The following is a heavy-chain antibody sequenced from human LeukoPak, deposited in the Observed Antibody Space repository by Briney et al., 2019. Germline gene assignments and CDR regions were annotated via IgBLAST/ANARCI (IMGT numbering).Heavy chain of an antibody. CDR1: GLTFSDYY. V-gene: IGHV3-11*01. CDR3: ARDSPDYSIGYYYYGMDV. J-gene: IGHJ6*02. Sequence: GGSLRLSCAASGLTFSDYYMSWIRQAPGKGLEWVSYISSSGSTTHYADPVKGRFTISRDNAKNSLYLQMNSLRAEDTAVYYCARDSPDYSIGYYYYGMDVWGQGTTVTVSS. D-gene: IGHD4-11*01. CDR2: ISSSGSTT.